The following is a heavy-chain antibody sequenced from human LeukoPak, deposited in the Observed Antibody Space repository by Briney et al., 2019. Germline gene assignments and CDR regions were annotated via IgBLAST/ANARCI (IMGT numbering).Heavy chain of an antibody. CDR1: GGSFSGYY. CDR3: AREGVVGAYGHFDY. J-gene: IGHJ4*02. CDR2: INHSGST. D-gene: IGHD2-15*01. V-gene: IGHV4-34*01. Sequence: PSETLSLTCAVYGGSFSGYYWSWICQPPGKGLEWIGEINHSGSTNYNPSLKSRVTISVDTSKNQFSLKLSSVTAADTAVYYCAREGVVGAYGHFDYWGQGTLVTVSS.